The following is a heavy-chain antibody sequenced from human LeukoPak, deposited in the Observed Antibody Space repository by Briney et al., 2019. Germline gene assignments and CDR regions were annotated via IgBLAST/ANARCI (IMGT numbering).Heavy chain of an antibody. D-gene: IGHD6-19*01. Sequence: SETLSLTCAVSGYSISSGYYWGWSRQPPGKGLEWIGSIYHSGSTYYNPSLKSRVTISVDTSKNQFSLKLSSVTAADTAVYYCARDKSGWSWGQGTLVTVSS. CDR3: ARDKSGWS. J-gene: IGHJ4*02. CDR2: IYHSGST. V-gene: IGHV4-38-2*02. CDR1: GYSISSGYY.